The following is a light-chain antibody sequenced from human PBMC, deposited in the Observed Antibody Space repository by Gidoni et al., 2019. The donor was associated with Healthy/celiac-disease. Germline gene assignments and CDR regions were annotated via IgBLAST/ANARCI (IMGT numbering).Light chain of an antibody. CDR1: KLGDKY. J-gene: IGLJ2*01. V-gene: IGLV3-1*01. CDR2: QDS. Sequence: SYKLTQPPSVSVSPGQTASITCSGYKLGDKYACWYQQKPGQSPVLVIYQDSKRPSGIPERFSGSNSGNTATLTISGSHAMDEADSYCQSWDSSSVVFGGGTKLTV. CDR3: QSWDSSSVV.